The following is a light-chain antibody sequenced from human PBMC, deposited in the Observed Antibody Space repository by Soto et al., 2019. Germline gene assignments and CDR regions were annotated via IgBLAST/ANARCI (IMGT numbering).Light chain of an antibody. CDR1: QSVRSSY. Sequence: EIVLTQSPGTLSSSPGERATLSCRASQSVRSSYLAWYQQKPGQAPRLLIYGASSRATGIPDRFSGSGSGTDFTLTISRLEPEDFAVYYCRQYGSSPPLTFGGGTKVDIK. CDR2: GAS. J-gene: IGKJ4*01. V-gene: IGKV3-20*01. CDR3: RQYGSSPPLT.